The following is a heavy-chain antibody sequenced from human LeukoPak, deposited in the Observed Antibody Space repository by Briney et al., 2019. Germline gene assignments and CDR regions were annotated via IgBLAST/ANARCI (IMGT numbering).Heavy chain of an antibody. D-gene: IGHD6-13*01. CDR1: GFSFSTYA. Sequence: GGSLRLSCAASGFSFSTYAMHWVRQAPGKGLEWVAVISYDGSSKYYADSVKGRFTISRDNAKNSLYLQMNSLRAEDTAVYYCARDRAAAGDTDYWGQGTLVTVSS. CDR2: ISYDGSSK. J-gene: IGHJ4*02. V-gene: IGHV3-30-3*01. CDR3: ARDRAAAGDTDY.